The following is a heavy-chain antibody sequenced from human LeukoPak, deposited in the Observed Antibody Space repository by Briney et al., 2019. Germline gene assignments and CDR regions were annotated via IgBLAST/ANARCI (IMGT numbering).Heavy chain of an antibody. Sequence: SETLSLTCTVSGGSINNYYWNWIRQPPGKGLEWIGYIYYSGSTKYNPSLKSRVTISVDTSKNQFSLKLSSVTAADTAVYYCASGSHYFDYWGQGTLVTVSS. CDR1: GGSINNYY. J-gene: IGHJ4*02. CDR2: IYYSGST. V-gene: IGHV4-59*01. D-gene: IGHD1-26*01. CDR3: ASGSHYFDY.